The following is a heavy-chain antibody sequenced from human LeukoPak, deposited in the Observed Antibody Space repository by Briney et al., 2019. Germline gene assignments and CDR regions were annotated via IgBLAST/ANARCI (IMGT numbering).Heavy chain of an antibody. J-gene: IGHJ4*02. Sequence: SETLSLTCAVYGGSFSGYYWSWIRQPPGKGLEWIREINHSGSTNYNPSLKSRVTISVDTSKNQFSLKLSSVTAADTAVYYCARGHSSSWYLDYWGQGTLVTVSS. CDR3: ARGHSSSWYLDY. V-gene: IGHV4-34*01. CDR1: GGSFSGYY. CDR2: INHSGST. D-gene: IGHD6-13*01.